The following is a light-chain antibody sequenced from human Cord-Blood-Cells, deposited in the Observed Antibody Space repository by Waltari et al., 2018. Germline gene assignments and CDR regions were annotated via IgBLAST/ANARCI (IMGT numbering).Light chain of an antibody. CDR1: SSDVGGYNY. Sequence: QSALTQPASVSGSPGQSITISCTGTSSDVGGYNYVSWYQQHPGKAPKLMIYDVSKRPSGVSNRFSGSKSGNTASLTISGLQAEDGADYYCSSYTGSSTLVFGGGTKLTVL. V-gene: IGLV2-14*01. CDR3: SSYTGSSTLV. CDR2: DVS. J-gene: IGLJ2*01.